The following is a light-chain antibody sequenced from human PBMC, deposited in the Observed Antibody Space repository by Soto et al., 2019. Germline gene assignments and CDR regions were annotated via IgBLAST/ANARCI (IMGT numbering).Light chain of an antibody. CDR1: SSDVGGYNY. CDR2: DVS. Sequence: QSALTQPASVSGSPGQSITISCTGTSSDVGGYNYVSWYQQHPGKAPKLMIYDVSNRPPGVSNRFSGSKSGNTASLTISGLEAEDEADYYCGSYTSSHSLLFGGGTKLTVL. V-gene: IGLV2-14*01. J-gene: IGLJ2*01. CDR3: GSYTSSHSLL.